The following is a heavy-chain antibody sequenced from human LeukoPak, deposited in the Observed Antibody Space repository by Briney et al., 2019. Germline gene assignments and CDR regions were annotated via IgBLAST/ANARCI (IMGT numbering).Heavy chain of an antibody. Sequence: SETLSLTCTVSGGSISSSSYYWGWIRQPPGKGLEWIGSIYYSGSTYYNPSLKSRVTISVDTSKNQFSLKLSSVTPEDTAMYYCARENGRGRFDYWGQGTLVTVSS. D-gene: IGHD5-12*01. CDR2: IYYSGST. CDR1: GGSISSSSYY. V-gene: IGHV4-39*07. J-gene: IGHJ4*02. CDR3: ARENGRGRFDY.